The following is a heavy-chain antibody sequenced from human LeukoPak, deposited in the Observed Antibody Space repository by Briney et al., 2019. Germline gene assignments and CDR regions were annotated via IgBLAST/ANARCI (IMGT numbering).Heavy chain of an antibody. J-gene: IGHJ3*02. CDR2: IYYSGST. CDR3: ATERPSVRGVIHGAFDI. V-gene: IGHV4-59*01. CDR1: GGSISSYF. Sequence: PSETLSLTCTVSGGSISSYFWSWIRQTPGKGLEWIGYIYYSGSTNYNPSLKSRVTISVDTSKNQFSLKLTSVTAADTAVYYCATERPSVRGVIHGAFDIWGQGTMVIVSS. D-gene: IGHD3-10*01.